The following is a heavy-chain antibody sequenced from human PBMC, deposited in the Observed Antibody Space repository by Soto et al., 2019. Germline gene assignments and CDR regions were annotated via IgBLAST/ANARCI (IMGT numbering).Heavy chain of an antibody. Sequence: GESLKISCKGPGHLFNNHWIGWVRQTPGRGLEWMGLIFTRDSETRTSPSFQGHVSFSVDNSINTVYLQWTSLKTTDTGIYFCARGYFDSGHGYDLWGQGTLVTVSS. CDR3: ARGYFDSGHGYDL. CDR1: GHLFNNHW. V-gene: IGHV5-51*01. CDR2: IFTRDSET. J-gene: IGHJ5*02. D-gene: IGHD3-10*01.